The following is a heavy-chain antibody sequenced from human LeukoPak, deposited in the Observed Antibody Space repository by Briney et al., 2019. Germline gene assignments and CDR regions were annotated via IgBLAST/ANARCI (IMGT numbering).Heavy chain of an antibody. V-gene: IGHV4-59*08. J-gene: IGHJ4*02. CDR1: GGSISSSY. CDR2: IFYSGGTFYT. D-gene: IGHD3/OR15-3a*01. Sequence: SETLSLTCAVSGGSISSSYWTWIRQAPGKGLEGIGYIFYSGGTFYTTYNHSLNINSRVTISVDTSKNHFSLTLSSVTAADTAVYYCARRMGLGGFDYWGQGTLVTVSA. CDR3: ARRMGLGGFDY.